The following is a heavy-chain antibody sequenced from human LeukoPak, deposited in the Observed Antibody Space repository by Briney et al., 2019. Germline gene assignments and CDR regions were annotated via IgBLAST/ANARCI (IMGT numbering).Heavy chain of an antibody. V-gene: IGHV1-69*05. CDR3: ARDGNALVRGVLYDAFDI. D-gene: IGHD3-10*01. J-gene: IGHJ3*02. CDR2: IIPIFGTA. Sequence: ASVKVSCKASGGTFSSYAISWVRQAPGQGLEWMGGIIPIFGTANYAQKFQGRVTITTDESTSTAYMELSSLRSEDTAVYYCARDGNALVRGVLYDAFDIWGQGTMVTVS. CDR1: GGTFSSYA.